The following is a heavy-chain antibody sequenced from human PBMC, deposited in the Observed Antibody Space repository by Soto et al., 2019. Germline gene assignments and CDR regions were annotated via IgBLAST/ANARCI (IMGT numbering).Heavy chain of an antibody. D-gene: IGHD5-18*01. CDR2: IYYSGST. V-gene: IGHV4-31*03. CDR1: GGSISSGGYY. Sequence: SETLSLTCTVSGGSISSGGYYWSWIRQHPGKGLEWIGYIYYSGSTYYNPSLKSRVTISVDTSKNQFSLKLSSVTAADTAVYYCARYSVGYSYGDDAFEIWGQGTMVS. J-gene: IGHJ3*02. CDR3: ARYSVGYSYGDDAFEI.